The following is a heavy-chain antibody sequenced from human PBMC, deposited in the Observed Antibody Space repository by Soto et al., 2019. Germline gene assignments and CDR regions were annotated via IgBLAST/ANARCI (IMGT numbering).Heavy chain of an antibody. Sequence: QVQLVQSVAEVKKPGASVKVSCKASGYSFTDYHIHWVRQAPGQGLEWLGRINPKSGGTSTAQKFQGWVTRTTDTSISTASMELTRLTSDDTAIYYCARGDSTDCSNGVCSFFYNHDMDVWGQGTTVTVSS. CDR3: ARGDSTDCSNGVCSFFYNHDMDV. J-gene: IGHJ6*02. V-gene: IGHV1-2*04. CDR2: INPKSGGT. D-gene: IGHD2-8*01. CDR1: GYSFTDYH.